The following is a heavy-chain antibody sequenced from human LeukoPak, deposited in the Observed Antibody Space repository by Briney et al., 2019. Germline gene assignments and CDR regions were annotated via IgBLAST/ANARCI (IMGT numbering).Heavy chain of an antibody. D-gene: IGHD6-13*01. CDR2: ISSSSSYI. J-gene: IGHJ4*02. CDR1: GFTLSSYS. V-gene: IGHV3-21*01. CDR3: ARDYHLGYFDY. Sequence: GGSLRLSCAASGFTLSSYSMNWVRQARGKGLEWVSSISSSSSYIYYADSVKGRFTISRDNAKNSLYLQMNSLRAEDTAVYYCARDYHLGYFDYWGQGTLVTVSS.